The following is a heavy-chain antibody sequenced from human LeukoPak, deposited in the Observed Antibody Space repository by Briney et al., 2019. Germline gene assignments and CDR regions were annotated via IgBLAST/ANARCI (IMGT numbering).Heavy chain of an antibody. J-gene: IGHJ6*02. CDR1: GGTFSSYA. V-gene: IGHV1-69*04. Sequence: SVKVSCKASGGTFSSYAISWVRQAPGQGLEWMGRIIPILGIANYAQKFQGRVTITADKSTSTAYMELSSLRSEDTAVYYCARDRGAPVVVTALNYYYYGMDVWGQGTTVTVSS. CDR2: IIPILGIA. D-gene: IGHD2-21*02. CDR3: ARDRGAPVVVTALNYYYYGMDV.